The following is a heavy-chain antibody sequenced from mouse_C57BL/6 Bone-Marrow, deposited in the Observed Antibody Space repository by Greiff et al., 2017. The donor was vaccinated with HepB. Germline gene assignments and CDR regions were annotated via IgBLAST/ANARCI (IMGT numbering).Heavy chain of an antibody. CDR3: ARWGTTVVALFAY. CDR1: GYTFTSYG. Sequence: VQLQQSGAELARPGASVKLSCKASGYTFTSYGISWVKQRTGQGLEWIGEIYPRSGNTYYNEKFKGKATLTADKSSSTAYMELRSLTSEDSAVYFCARWGTTVVALFAYWGQGTLVTVSA. CDR2: IYPRSGNT. D-gene: IGHD1-1*01. V-gene: IGHV1-81*01. J-gene: IGHJ3*01.